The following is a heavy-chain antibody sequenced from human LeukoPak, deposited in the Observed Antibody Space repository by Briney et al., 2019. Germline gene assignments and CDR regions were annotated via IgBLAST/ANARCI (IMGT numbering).Heavy chain of an antibody. CDR1: GFTFSSYW. J-gene: IGHJ6*03. CDR3: ARLSYDFRSGVWEGYYMDV. CDR2: IGEDGSEK. D-gene: IGHD3-3*01. V-gene: IGHV3-7*01. Sequence: PGGSLRLSCTASGFTFSSYWMTWVRQAPGKGLEWVANIGEDGSEKYYVDSVKGRFTISRDNAKNSLYLQVNSLRAEDTAVYYCARLSYDFRSGVWEGYYMDVGGKGTTVTVSS.